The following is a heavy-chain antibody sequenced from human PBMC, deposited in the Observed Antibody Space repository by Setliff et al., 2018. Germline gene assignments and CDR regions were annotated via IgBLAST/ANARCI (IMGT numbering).Heavy chain of an antibody. CDR3: ARDRSAYSYGLDV. Sequence: SETLSLTCGVSGYSISSGHFWGWIRQAPGKGLEWIGYVDHSGSTNFSPSLKSRGTISVDTSKNQFALHLKSVTAADTAVYYCARDRSAYSYGLDVWGQGTTVTVSS. CDR2: VDHSGST. CDR1: GYSISSGHF. V-gene: IGHV4-38-2*02. D-gene: IGHD2-15*01. J-gene: IGHJ6*02.